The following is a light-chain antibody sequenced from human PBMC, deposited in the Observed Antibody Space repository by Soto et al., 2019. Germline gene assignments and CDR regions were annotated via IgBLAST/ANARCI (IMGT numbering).Light chain of an antibody. CDR2: DAS. Sequence: DIQMTQSPSTLYASVGDRVTITCRASQSISNWLAWYQQRPGKAPKLLIYDASTLESGAPSRFSGSRSGTEFTLTIRSLLPDDFSTYYCQQYESSPGAFGQGTKVDIK. CDR1: QSISNW. CDR3: QQYESSPGA. V-gene: IGKV1-5*01. J-gene: IGKJ1*01.